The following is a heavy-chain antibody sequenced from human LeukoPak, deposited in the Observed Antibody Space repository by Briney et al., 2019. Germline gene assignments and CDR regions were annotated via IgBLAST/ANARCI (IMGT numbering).Heavy chain of an antibody. D-gene: IGHD6-13*01. Sequence: ASVTVSCAASGYTFTGYYMHWVVQAPGQGLEWMGWINPNSGGTNYAQKFQGWVTMTRDTSISTAYMELSRLRSDDTAVYYCARESSSWPHYYYYGMDVWGQGTTVTVSS. V-gene: IGHV1-2*04. CDR1: GYTFTGYY. CDR2: INPNSGGT. J-gene: IGHJ6*02. CDR3: ARESSSWPHYYYYGMDV.